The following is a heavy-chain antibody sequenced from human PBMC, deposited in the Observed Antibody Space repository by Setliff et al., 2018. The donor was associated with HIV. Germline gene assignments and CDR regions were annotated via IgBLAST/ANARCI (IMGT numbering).Heavy chain of an antibody. Sequence: GASVKVSCKASGYTFASHSMHWVRQAPGQRFEWMGWVNAGNGKTEYSQKFQDRVIIWRDTSANIAYMDLTSLRSEGTAVYFCVRGIESGAWIIDYWGQGTLVTVSS. D-gene: IGHD2-21*02. CDR2: VNAGNGKT. V-gene: IGHV1-3*01. CDR1: GYTFASHS. CDR3: VRGIESGAWIIDY. J-gene: IGHJ4*02.